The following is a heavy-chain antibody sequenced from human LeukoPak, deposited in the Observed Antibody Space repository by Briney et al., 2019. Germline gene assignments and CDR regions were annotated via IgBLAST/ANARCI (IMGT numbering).Heavy chain of an antibody. CDR3: ARDGYSHGYRSYYYMDV. CDR2: INTDGSRT. D-gene: IGHD5-18*01. Sequence: GESLRLSCAASGFTFSSYWIHWVRQAPGKGLVWVSRINTDGSRTSYADSVKGRFTISRDNAKNTLYLQMNSLRAEDTAVYYCARDGYSHGYRSYYYMDVWGKGTTVTISS. CDR1: GFTFSSYW. J-gene: IGHJ6*03. V-gene: IGHV3-74*01.